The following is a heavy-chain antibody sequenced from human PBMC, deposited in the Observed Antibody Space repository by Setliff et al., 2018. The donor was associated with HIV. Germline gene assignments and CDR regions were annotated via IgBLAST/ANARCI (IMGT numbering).Heavy chain of an antibody. CDR3: ARRLGSGWFGYFQH. D-gene: IGHD6-19*01. J-gene: IGHJ1*01. CDR1: GGSFSGYY. V-gene: IGHV4-34*01. CDR2: IDHSGIT. Sequence: SETLSLTCAVYGGSFSGYYWSWIRQTPGKGLDWIGEIDHSGITNYNPSLKSRVTISIDTSKNQFSLSLTSVTAADTAVYYCARRLGSGWFGYFQHWGQGTLVTVSS.